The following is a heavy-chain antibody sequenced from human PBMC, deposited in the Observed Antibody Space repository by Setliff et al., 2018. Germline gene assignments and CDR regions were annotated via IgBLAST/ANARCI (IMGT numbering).Heavy chain of an antibody. J-gene: IGHJ4*02. D-gene: IGHD2-21*01. V-gene: IGHV4-59*01. CDR1: GGSISTYY. CDR2: IHYSWST. Sequence: SETLSLTCTVSGGSISTYYWSWIRQPPEKGLEWIAYIHYSWSTNQNPSLKSRVSISVDTSKTQFSLKMSAMTAADTAVYYCARFVNPRDGFQNSPGFDFWGQGTLVTVSS. CDR3: ARFVNPRDGFQNSPGFDF.